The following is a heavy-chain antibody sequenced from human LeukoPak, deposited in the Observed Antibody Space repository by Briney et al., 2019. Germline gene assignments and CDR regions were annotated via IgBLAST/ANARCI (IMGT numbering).Heavy chain of an antibody. CDR1: GGSFSGYY. D-gene: IGHD2-15*01. CDR2: INHSGST. V-gene: IGHV4-34*01. Sequence: SETLSLTCAVYGGSFSGYYWSWIRQPAGKGLEWIGEINHSGSTNYNPSLKSRVTISVDTSKNQFSLKLSSVTAADTAVYYCARSPWSRAFNFGGRAPWSLSPQ. J-gene: IGHJ2*01. CDR3: ARSPWSRAFNF.